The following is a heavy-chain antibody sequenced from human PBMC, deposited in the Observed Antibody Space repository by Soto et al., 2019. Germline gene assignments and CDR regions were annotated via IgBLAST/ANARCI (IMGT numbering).Heavy chain of an antibody. CDR2: ISYDGSNK. CDR3: AKSPYYYDSSGFDY. V-gene: IGHV3-30*18. CDR1: GFTFSSYG. D-gene: IGHD3-22*01. Sequence: QVQLVESGGGVVQPGRSLRLSCAASGFTFSSYGMHWVRQAPGKGLEWVAVISYDGSNKYYADSVKGRFTISRDNSKNTLYLQMNSLRAEDTAVYYCAKSPYYYDSSGFDYWGQGTLVTVSS. J-gene: IGHJ4*02.